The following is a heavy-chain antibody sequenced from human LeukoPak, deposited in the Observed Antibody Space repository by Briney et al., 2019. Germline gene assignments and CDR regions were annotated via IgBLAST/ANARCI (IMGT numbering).Heavy chain of an antibody. J-gene: IGHJ4*02. Sequence: SGPTLVNPTLALTLTCTFSGFSLSTSGVAVGWIRQPPGKALEWLALIYWDDDKRYSPSLKSRLTITKDTSKNQVVLTMTNVDPVDTATYYCAHRHLFTSGYSFDYWGQGTLVTVSS. CDR3: AHRHLFTSGYSFDY. CDR2: IYWDDDK. D-gene: IGHD3-22*01. V-gene: IGHV2-5*02. CDR1: GFSLSTSGVA.